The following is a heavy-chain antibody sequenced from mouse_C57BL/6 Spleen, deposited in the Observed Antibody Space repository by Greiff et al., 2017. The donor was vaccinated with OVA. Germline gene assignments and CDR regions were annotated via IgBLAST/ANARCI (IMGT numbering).Heavy chain of an antibody. V-gene: IGHV1-64*01. CDR1: GYTFTSYW. CDR2: IHPNSGST. D-gene: IGHD1-1*01. Sequence: QVQLQQSGAELVKPGASVKLSCKASGYTFTSYWMHWVKQRPGQGLEWIGMIHPNSGSTNYNEKFKSKATLTVDKSSSTAYMQLSSLTSEDSAVYYGARSYGSSPYWYFDVWGTGTTVTVSS. CDR3: ARSYGSSPYWYFDV. J-gene: IGHJ1*03.